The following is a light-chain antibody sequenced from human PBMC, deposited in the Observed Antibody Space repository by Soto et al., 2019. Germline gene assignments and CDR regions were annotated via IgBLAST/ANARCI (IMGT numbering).Light chain of an antibody. CDR1: SSDVGGYNY. CDR2: EVS. V-gene: IGLV2-14*01. J-gene: IGLJ1*01. Sequence: QSALTQPASVSGSPGQSITISCTGTSSDVGGYNYVSWYQQHPGKAPKLMIYEVSNRPSGVSNRFSGSKSGNTASLTISGLQAEDEAYYYCSSYTSNTLYVFGTGTKLTVL. CDR3: SSYTSNTLYV.